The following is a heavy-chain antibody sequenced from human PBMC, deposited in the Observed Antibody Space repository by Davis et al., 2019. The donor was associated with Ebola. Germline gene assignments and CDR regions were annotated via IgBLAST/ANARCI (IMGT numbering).Heavy chain of an antibody. V-gene: IGHV3-15*01. CDR1: GFTFGTHW. Sequence: GESLKISCAASGFTFGTHWMHWVRQAPGKGLEWVGRSKSKTSGGTADYAAPVKGRFTISRDDSRGTFFLQMNSLKTEDTAVYYCTKGDCSGGRCHWDDAFDTWGQGTMVTVSS. J-gene: IGHJ3*02. D-gene: IGHD2-15*01. CDR3: TKGDCSGGRCHWDDAFDT. CDR2: SKSKTSGGTA.